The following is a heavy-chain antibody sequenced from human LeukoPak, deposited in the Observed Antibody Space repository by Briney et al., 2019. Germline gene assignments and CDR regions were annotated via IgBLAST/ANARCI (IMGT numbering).Heavy chain of an antibody. J-gene: IGHJ3*02. D-gene: IGHD2-15*01. CDR1: GGSINSGGYS. V-gene: IGHV4-30-2*01. CDR3: ASYRLYVNGAFDI. CDR2: IYHSGSI. Sequence: PSQTLSLTCAVSGGSINSGGYSWSWIRQPPGKGLDWIGYIYHSGSIYYNPSLKSRVTISVDRSKNQFSLKLSSVTAADTAVYYCASYRLYVNGAFDIWGQGTMVTVSS.